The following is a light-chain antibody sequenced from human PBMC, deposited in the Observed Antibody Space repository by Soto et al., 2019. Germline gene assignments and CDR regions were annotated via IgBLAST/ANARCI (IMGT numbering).Light chain of an antibody. J-gene: IGKJ5*01. CDR3: QQRHMWPIT. CDR1: QSFRGL. V-gene: IGKV3-11*01. Sequence: EVVLTQSPVTLSLSPGERATLSCRASQSFRGLLAWYQQKPGQAPRLLIYDAYNRATGIPPRFSGSGSGTDFTLTSSSLEPEDSAVYYGQQRHMWPITFGQGTRLEIK. CDR2: DAY.